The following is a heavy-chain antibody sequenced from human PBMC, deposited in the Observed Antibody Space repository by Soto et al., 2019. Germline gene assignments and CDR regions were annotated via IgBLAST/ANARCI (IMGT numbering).Heavy chain of an antibody. CDR2: IYPSGNT. V-gene: IGHV4-30-4*01. CDR1: GVSIGSGNNY. J-gene: IGHJ6*02. CDR3: VRDNYYYGMDV. Sequence: SETLSLTCTVSGVSIGSGNNYWSWIRQPPGKGLEWIGYIYPSGNTHYSPPLKSRAIISIDTSKSQFSLILGSVTAADTAVYYCVRDNYYYGMDVWGQGTTVTVSS.